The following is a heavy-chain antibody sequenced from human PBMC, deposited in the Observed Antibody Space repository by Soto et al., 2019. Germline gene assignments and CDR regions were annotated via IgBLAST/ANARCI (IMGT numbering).Heavy chain of an antibody. CDR3: ARVPRGAYDSSGWGEIDY. CDR1: GGSISSGGYY. Sequence: QVQLQESGPGLVKPSQTLSLTCTVSGGSISSGGYYWSWIRQHPGKGLEWIGYIYYSGSTYYNPSLKSRVTISVDTSKNQFSLKLSSVTAADTAVCYCARVPRGAYDSSGWGEIDYWGQGTLVTVSS. CDR2: IYYSGST. J-gene: IGHJ4*02. D-gene: IGHD3-22*01. V-gene: IGHV4-31*03.